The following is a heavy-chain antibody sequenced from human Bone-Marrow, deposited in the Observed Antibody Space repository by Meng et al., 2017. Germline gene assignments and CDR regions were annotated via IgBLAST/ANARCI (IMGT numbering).Heavy chain of an antibody. D-gene: IGHD4-17*01. CDR2: IYYSGST. CDR1: GGSISSGNHY. J-gene: IGHJ2*01. V-gene: IGHV4-31*03. CDR3: ASLYGDSSVWYLDL. Sequence: QVQLSGSGPGLVKPSPTLSLTCTVSGGSISSGNHYWSWIRQHPGKGLEYIGYIYYSGSTYYNPSLKSRVIISVDTSKNQFSLRLNSVTAADTAVYYCASLYGDSSVWYLDLWGRGTLVTVSS.